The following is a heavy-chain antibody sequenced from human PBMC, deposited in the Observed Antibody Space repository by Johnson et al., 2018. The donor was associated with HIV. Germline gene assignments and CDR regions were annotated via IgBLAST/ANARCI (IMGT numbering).Heavy chain of an antibody. CDR3: ARAGRFTMIQGAFDI. CDR1: GFTFNNYA. Sequence: VQLVESVGGVVHPGRSLRLSCAASGFTFNNYATHWVRQAPGKGLEWVALTSYDGTYKYYIDSVKGRFTVSRDNSKNTLYLQMNSLRTEDTAVYYCARAGRFTMIQGAFDIWGQGTMVTVSS. V-gene: IGHV3-30-3*01. CDR2: TSYDGTYK. D-gene: IGHD3-22*01. J-gene: IGHJ3*02.